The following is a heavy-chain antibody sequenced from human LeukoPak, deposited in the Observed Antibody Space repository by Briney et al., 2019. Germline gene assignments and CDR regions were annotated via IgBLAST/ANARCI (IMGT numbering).Heavy chain of an antibody. CDR1: GGSISSSSYY. J-gene: IGHJ4*02. D-gene: IGHD1-26*01. CDR3: ARHQYAFPVGYFDY. CDR2: IYYSGST. V-gene: IGHV4-39*01. Sequence: SETLSLTCTVSGGSISSSSYYWGWIRQPPGKGLEWIGSIYYSGSTYYNPSLKSRVTISVDTSKNQFSLKLSSVTAADTAVYYCARHQYAFPVGYFDYWGQGTLVTVSS.